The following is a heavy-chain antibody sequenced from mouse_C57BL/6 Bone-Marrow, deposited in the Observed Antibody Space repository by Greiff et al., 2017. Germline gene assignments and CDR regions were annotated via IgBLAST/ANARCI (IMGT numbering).Heavy chain of an antibody. J-gene: IGHJ2*01. CDR2: IYPGDGDT. V-gene: IGHV1-82*01. CDR3: ASSLYYYVTYYFDY. CDR1: GYAFSSSW. D-gene: IGHD1-1*01. Sequence: VQLQQSGPELVKPGASVKISCKASGYAFSSSWMTWVKQRPGKGLEWIGRIYPGDGDTNYNGKFKGKATLTADKSSSTAYMQLSSLTSEDSAVXFCASSLYYYVTYYFDYWGQGTTLTVSS.